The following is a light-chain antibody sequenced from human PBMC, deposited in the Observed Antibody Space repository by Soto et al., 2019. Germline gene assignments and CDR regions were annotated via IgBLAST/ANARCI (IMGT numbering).Light chain of an antibody. CDR1: QDIRNS. Sequence: DMQMTQSPPSLSASVGDRVTITCQASQDIRNSLAWFQQKPGKVPRLLIYAASSLQLGVPPRFSGSGWGTDFTITISSLRPEDVETYYCQNYNGAPRTFGQGTKVAI. CDR2: AAS. J-gene: IGKJ1*01. V-gene: IGKV1-27*01. CDR3: QNYNGAPRT.